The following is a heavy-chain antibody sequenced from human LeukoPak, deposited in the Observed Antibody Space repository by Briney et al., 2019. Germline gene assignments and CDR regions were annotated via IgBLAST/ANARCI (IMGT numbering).Heavy chain of an antibody. CDR3: ARAGYSYGIDAFDI. Sequence: SETLSLTCNVSGGSISSYSWSWIRQPPGKGLDWIGYIYDSGYTKYNPSLKSRVAISRDPSDYQFSLKLSSVTAADTAVYYCARAGYSYGIDAFDIWGQGALVTVSS. CDR2: IYDSGYT. V-gene: IGHV4-59*13. CDR1: GGSISSYS. D-gene: IGHD5-18*01. J-gene: IGHJ3*02.